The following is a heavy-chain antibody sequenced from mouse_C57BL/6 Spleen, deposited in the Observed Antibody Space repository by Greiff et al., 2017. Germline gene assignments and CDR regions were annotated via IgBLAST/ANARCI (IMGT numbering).Heavy chain of an antibody. D-gene: IGHD2-5*01. J-gene: IGHJ1*03. Sequence: QVQLKQSGPELVKPGASVKISCKASGYAFSSSWMNWVKQRPGKGLEWIGRIYPGDGATTYNGKFKGKATLTADKSSSTAYMQLSSLTSEDSAVYFCARSNYSNFYWYFDVWGTGTTVTVSS. CDR1: GYAFSSSW. CDR2: IYPGDGAT. V-gene: IGHV1-82*01. CDR3: ARSNYSNFYWYFDV.